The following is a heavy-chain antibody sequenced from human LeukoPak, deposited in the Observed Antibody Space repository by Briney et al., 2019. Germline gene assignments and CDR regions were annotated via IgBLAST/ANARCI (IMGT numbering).Heavy chain of an antibody. Sequence: GRSLRLSCAASGFTFSDYYMSWIRQAPGKGLEWVSIAFSDGRTFYADSVKGRFTISRDSSKNTVFLQMNSLRAEDTAVYYCARGDFDYWGQGTLVTVSS. V-gene: IGHV3-53*01. CDR3: ARGDFDY. CDR2: AFSDGRT. J-gene: IGHJ4*02. CDR1: GFTFSDYY.